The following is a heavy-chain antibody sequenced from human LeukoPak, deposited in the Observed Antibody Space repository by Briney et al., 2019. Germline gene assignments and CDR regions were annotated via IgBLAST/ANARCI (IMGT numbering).Heavy chain of an antibody. CDR2: MNHSGST. J-gene: IGHJ4*02. Sequence: SETLSLTCAVSGGSFSGYYWSWVRQPPGPGLEWIGEMNHSGSTNYNPSLKSRVTISVDTPKNQFSLKLSSVTAADTAVYYCARGRRVGTGSSGSKAYFDYWGQGTLVTVSS. CDR1: GGSFSGYY. V-gene: IGHV4-34*01. D-gene: IGHD3-22*01. CDR3: ARGRRVGTGSSGSKAYFDY.